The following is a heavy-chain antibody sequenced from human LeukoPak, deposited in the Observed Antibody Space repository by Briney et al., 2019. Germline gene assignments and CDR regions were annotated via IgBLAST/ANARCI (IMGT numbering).Heavy chain of an antibody. CDR2: INHSGST. D-gene: IGHD2-21*02. V-gene: IGHV4-34*01. J-gene: IGHJ3*02. CDR1: GGSFSGYY. CDR3: ARDPDVTGSDAFDI. Sequence: PSETLSLTCAVYGGSFSGYYWSWIRQPPGKGLEWIGEINHSGSTNYNPSLKSRVTISVDTSKNQFSLKLSSVTAADTAVYYCARDPDVTGSDAFDIWGQGTMVTVSS.